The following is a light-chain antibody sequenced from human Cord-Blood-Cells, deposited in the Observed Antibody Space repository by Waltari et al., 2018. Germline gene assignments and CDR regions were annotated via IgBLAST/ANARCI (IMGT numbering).Light chain of an antibody. CDR3: CSYEGSSTYVV. CDR2: EGS. J-gene: IGLJ2*01. Sequence: QSALTQPASVSGSPGQSITISCTGTSRDVGSYNLVPWYQQHPGKAHKLMIYEGSKRRSGVSNRFSGSKAGNTASLRISGLQAEDEADYYCCSYEGSSTYVVFGGGTKLTVL. CDR1: SRDVGSYNL. V-gene: IGLV2-23*01.